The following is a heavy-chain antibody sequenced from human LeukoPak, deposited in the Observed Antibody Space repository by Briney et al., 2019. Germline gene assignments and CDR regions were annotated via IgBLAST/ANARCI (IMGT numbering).Heavy chain of an antibody. Sequence: GGSLRLSCAASGFTVSSNYMSWVRQAPGKGLEWVSVIYSGGSTYYADSVKGRFTISRDNSKNTLYLQMNSLRAEDTAVYYCARALGIAAAAAFDIWGQGTMVTVSS. J-gene: IGHJ3*02. D-gene: IGHD6-13*01. V-gene: IGHV3-66*01. CDR3: ARALGIAAAAAFDI. CDR2: IYSGGST. CDR1: GFTVSSNY.